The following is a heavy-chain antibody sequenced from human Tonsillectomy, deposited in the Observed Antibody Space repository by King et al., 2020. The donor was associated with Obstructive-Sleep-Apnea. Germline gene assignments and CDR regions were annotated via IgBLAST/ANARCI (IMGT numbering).Heavy chain of an antibody. Sequence: VQLVESGGGLVQPGGSLRLSCAASGFSFHTYALNWVRQAPGKGLEWVSNIFGNGGMSDYADSVKGRFTISRDNSKNTLYLQMNSLRAEDTAVYYCTKEDNYGYEAFEIWGQGTMVTVSS. V-gene: IGHV3-23*04. D-gene: IGHD5-18*01. J-gene: IGHJ3*02. CDR2: IFGNGGMS. CDR3: TKEDNYGYEAFEI. CDR1: GFSFHTYA.